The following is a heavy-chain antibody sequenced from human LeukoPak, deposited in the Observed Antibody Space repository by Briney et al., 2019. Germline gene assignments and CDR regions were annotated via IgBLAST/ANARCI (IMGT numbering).Heavy chain of an antibody. Sequence: GGSLRLSCAASGFTFSSYEVNWVRQAPGKGLEWVSYISSNGSTIYYADSVKGRFTISRDNAKKSLYLQMNSLRAEDTAVYYCVRDRGWLSNPGYFDYWGRGTLVTVSS. CDR3: VRDRGWLSNPGYFDY. CDR2: ISSNGSTI. V-gene: IGHV3-48*03. D-gene: IGHD3-22*01. CDR1: GFTFSSYE. J-gene: IGHJ4*02.